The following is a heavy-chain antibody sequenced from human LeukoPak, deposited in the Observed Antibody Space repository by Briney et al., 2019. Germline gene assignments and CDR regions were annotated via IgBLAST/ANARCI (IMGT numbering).Heavy chain of an antibody. J-gene: IGHJ4*02. D-gene: IGHD4-23*01. CDR1: GGPISSYY. CDR3: ARCDRYGGNTEFLFDY. Sequence: SETLSLTCTVSGGPISSYYWSWIRQPPGKGLEWIGYIYYSGGTNYNPSLKSRVTISVDTSKNQFSLKLSSVTAADTAVYYCARCDRYGGNTEFLFDYWGQGTLVTVSS. V-gene: IGHV4-59*01. CDR2: IYYSGGT.